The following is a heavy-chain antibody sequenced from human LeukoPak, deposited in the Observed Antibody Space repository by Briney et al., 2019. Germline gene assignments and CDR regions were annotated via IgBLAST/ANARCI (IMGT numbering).Heavy chain of an antibody. D-gene: IGHD3-22*01. CDR2: IYYSGNT. Sequence: SETLSLTCTVSGVSISSSNSYWGWIRQPPGKGLEWIGSIYYSGNTYYNASLKSQVSISIDTSKNQFSLRLTSVTAADTAVYYCARAWHDSSSPDYWGQGTLVTVSS. V-gene: IGHV4-39*01. J-gene: IGHJ4*02. CDR1: GVSISSSNSY. CDR3: ARAWHDSSSPDY.